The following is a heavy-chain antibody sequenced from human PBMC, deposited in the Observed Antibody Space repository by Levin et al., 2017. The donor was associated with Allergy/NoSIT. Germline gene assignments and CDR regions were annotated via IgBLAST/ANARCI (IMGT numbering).Heavy chain of an antibody. CDR2: IYSSGSA. Sequence: SETLSLTCKVSGGSISSGSYYWSWIRQPAAKGLEWIGRIYSSGSANYNPSLKSRVTISVDTSKNQYSLQLSSVTAADTAVYYCARAEVGSEHWGQGTLVTVSS. CDR1: GGSISSGSYY. J-gene: IGHJ4*02. CDR3: ARAEVGSEH. V-gene: IGHV4-61*02. D-gene: IGHD3-10*01.